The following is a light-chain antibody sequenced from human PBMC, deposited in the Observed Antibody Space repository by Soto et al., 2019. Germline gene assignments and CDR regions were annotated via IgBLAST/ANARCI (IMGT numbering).Light chain of an antibody. CDR2: GAS. Sequence: EIMLTQSPGTLSLSPGERATLSCRASQSFSSNYLAWYQRKPGQAPRLLIYGASSRATGIPDRFSGSGSGTDFTLTISRLEPEDFAVYYCQQYASSPQTFGQGTKVEIK. V-gene: IGKV3-20*01. J-gene: IGKJ1*01. CDR3: QQYASSPQT. CDR1: QSFSSNY.